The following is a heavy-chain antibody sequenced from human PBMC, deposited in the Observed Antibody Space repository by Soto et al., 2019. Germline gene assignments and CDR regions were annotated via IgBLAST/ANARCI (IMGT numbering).Heavy chain of an antibody. D-gene: IGHD5-18*01. J-gene: IGHJ3*02. CDR2: ISSSGSTI. CDR1: GFTFSSYE. Sequence: PGGSLRLSCAASGFTFSSYEMNWVRQGPGKGLEWVAYISSSGSTIYYADSVKGRFTISRDKAKNSPYLQVNSLRDEDMAVYYSARLGHSAFDIWGQATMVTV. CDR3: ARLGHSAFDI. V-gene: IGHV3-48*03.